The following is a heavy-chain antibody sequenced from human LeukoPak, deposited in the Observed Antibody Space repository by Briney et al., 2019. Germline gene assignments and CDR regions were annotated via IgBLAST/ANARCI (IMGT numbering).Heavy chain of an antibody. V-gene: IGHV4-34*01. D-gene: IGHD6-13*01. Sequence: SETLSLTCAVYGGSFSGYYWSWIRQPPGKGLEWIGEINHSGSTNYNPSLKSRVTISVDTSKNQFSLKLSSVTAADTAVYYCAGGGSSSWYLSPRRDNWFDPWGQGTLVTVSS. J-gene: IGHJ5*02. CDR2: INHSGST. CDR1: GGSFSGYY. CDR3: AGGGSSSWYLSPRRDNWFDP.